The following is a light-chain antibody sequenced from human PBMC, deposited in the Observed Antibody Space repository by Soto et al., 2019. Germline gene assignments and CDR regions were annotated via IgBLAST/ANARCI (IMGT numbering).Light chain of an antibody. Sequence: DIQMTQSPSTLSASVGDRVTITCRASQSISSWLAWYQQKPGKAPKLLIYKASTLESGVPSRFSGSGSGTELTLTISSLQPDDFATYYCQRYNSYSRTFGQGTKVEI. J-gene: IGKJ1*01. CDR1: QSISSW. CDR3: QRYNSYSRT. CDR2: KAS. V-gene: IGKV1-5*03.